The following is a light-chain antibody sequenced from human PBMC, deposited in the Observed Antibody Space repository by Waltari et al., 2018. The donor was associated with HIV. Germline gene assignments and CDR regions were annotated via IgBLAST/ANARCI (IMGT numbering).Light chain of an antibody. CDR2: KNN. Sequence: QSVVTQPPSASGTPGQRVTIPCSGSDSNLGSNYVSWYQDLPGTAPKLLIYKNNQRSSGVPDRFSGSKSDTSASLAISGLRSEDEADYYCASWDDNLNSWVFGGGTKLTVL. V-gene: IGLV1-47*01. CDR3: ASWDDNLNSWV. J-gene: IGLJ3*02. CDR1: DSNLGSNY.